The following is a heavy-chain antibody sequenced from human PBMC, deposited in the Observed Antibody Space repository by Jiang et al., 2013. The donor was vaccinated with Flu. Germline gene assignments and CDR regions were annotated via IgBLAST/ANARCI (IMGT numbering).Heavy chain of an antibody. D-gene: IGHD3-9*01. CDR2: TYYRSKWYN. Sequence: AWNWIRQSPSRGLEWLGRTYYRSKWYNDYAVSVKSRITINPDTSKNQFSLQLNSVTPEDTAVYYCAREETYYDILPGLDYWGQGTLVTVSS. CDR1: A. CDR3: AREETYYDILPGLDY. V-gene: IGHV6-1*01. J-gene: IGHJ4*02.